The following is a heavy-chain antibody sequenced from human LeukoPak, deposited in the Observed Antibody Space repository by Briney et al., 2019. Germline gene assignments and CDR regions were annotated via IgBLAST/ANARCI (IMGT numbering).Heavy chain of an antibody. CDR2: INPSGGST. CDR3: ARDVGGHSGYAAFDY. CDR1: GYTFTSHF. V-gene: IGHV1-46*01. D-gene: IGHD5-12*01. J-gene: IGHJ4*02. Sequence: ASVPVSCKASGYTFTSHFMHWVRQAPGQGLEWMGIINPSGGSTSYAQSFQGRVTMTRDTSTSTVYMELSSLRSEDTAVYYCARDVGGHSGYAAFDYWGQGTLVTVSS.